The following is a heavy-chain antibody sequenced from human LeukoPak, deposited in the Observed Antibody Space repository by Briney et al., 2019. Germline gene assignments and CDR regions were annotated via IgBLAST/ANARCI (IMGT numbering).Heavy chain of an antibody. CDR1: GFTFSSYA. V-gene: IGHV3-23*01. J-gene: IGHJ6*03. CDR2: ISHSGGTT. Sequence: GGSLRLSCAASGFTFSSYAMSWVRQAPGKGLEWVSAISHSGGTTYYADSVKGRFTISRDNSKNTLYLQMNSLRAEDTAVYYCANQLLYCSSTSCYPHYYYYYMDVWGKGTTVTISS. D-gene: IGHD2-2*01. CDR3: ANQLLYCSSTSCYPHYYYYYMDV.